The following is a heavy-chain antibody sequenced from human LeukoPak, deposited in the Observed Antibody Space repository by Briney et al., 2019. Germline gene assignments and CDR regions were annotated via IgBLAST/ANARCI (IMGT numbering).Heavy chain of an antibody. Sequence: SETLSLTCTVSGVSISSSSYYWGWIRQPPGKGLEWIGSIYYSGSTYYNPSLKSRVTISVDTSKNQFSLKLSSVTAADTAVYYCAGLPDCSGGSCIEYYFDYWGQGTLVTVSS. V-gene: IGHV4-39*01. CDR1: GVSISSSSYY. J-gene: IGHJ4*02. D-gene: IGHD2-15*01. CDR2: IYYSGST. CDR3: AGLPDCSGGSCIEYYFDY.